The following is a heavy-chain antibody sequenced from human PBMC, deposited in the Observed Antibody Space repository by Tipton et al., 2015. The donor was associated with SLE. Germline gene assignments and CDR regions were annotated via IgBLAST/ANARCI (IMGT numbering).Heavy chain of an antibody. D-gene: IGHD4-11*01. CDR1: GVSISSHY. CDR3: ARGSALLYSVVY. V-gene: IGHV4-59*11. J-gene: IGHJ4*02. Sequence: TLSLTCTVSGVSISSHYWTWIRQPPGKGLEWIGYIYNSGSTNYNPSLESPVTISVDTSKNQFSLKLSSVTAADTAVYYCARGSALLYSVVYWGLETLVTVSS. CDR2: IYNSGST.